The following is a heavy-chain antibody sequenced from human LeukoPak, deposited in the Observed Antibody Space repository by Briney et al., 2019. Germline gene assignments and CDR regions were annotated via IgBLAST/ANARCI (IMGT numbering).Heavy chain of an antibody. J-gene: IGHJ4*02. D-gene: IGHD3-16*02. V-gene: IGHV1-2*02. CDR1: GYTFTGYY. CDR2: INPNSGGT. Sequence: ASVKVSCKASGYTFTGYYMHWVRQAPGQGLEWMGWINPNSGGTSYAQKFQGRVTMTRDTSISTAYMELSRLRSDDTALYYCARDWFTRLGELSPDRAFDYWGQGTLVTVSS. CDR3: ARDWFTRLGELSPDRAFDY.